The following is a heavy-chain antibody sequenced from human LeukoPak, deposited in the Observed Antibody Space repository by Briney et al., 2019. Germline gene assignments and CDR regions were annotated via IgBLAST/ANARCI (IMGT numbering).Heavy chain of an antibody. CDR2: INPNSGGT. CDR3: ARESEVVVPAALDY. J-gene: IGHJ4*02. D-gene: IGHD2-2*01. Sequence: GASVKVSFKASGGPFTGYYIHWVRPAPGQRALWGGWINPNSGGTNYAQRFQGRVTMTRDTSISTAYMELSRLRSDDTAVYYCARESEVVVPAALDYWGQGTLVTVSS. CDR1: GGPFTGYY. V-gene: IGHV1-2*02.